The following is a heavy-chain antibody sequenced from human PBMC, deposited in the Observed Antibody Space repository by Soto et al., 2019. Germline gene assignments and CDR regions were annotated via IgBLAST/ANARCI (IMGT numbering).Heavy chain of an antibody. CDR3: SKAMDSSGWYSAGLDY. V-gene: IGHV3-23*01. CDR1: GFTFSSYA. CDR2: ISGSGGST. J-gene: IGHJ4*02. D-gene: IGHD6-19*01. Sequence: PGGSLRLSCAASGFTFSSYAMRWVRQAPGKGLKWVSAISGSGGSTYYADSVRGRFTISRDNSKNMLYLQMNSLSAEDTAVYYCSKAMDSSGWYSAGLDYWGQGTLVTVAS.